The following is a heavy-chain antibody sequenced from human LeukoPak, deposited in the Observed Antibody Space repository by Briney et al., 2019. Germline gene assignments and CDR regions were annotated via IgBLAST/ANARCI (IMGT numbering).Heavy chain of an antibody. D-gene: IGHD4-17*01. CDR3: AKDPTMTTVTTFSNY. J-gene: IGHJ4*02. Sequence: GGSLRLSCAASGFMFSNYAMSWVRQAPGKGLEWVSGISGSDGSTHYADSVKGRFTISRDKSKNTLSLQMNSLRAEDTAVYYCAKDPTMTTVTTFSNYWGQGTLVTVSS. CDR1: GFMFSNYA. V-gene: IGHV3-23*01. CDR2: ISGSDGST.